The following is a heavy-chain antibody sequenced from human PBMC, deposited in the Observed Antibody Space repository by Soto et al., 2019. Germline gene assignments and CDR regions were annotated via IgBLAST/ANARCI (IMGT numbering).Heavy chain of an antibody. D-gene: IGHD2-8*01. CDR2: INHSGST. Sequence: SETLSLTCAVYGGSFSGYYWSWIRQPPGKGLEWIGEINHSGSTNYNPSLKSRVTISVDTSKNQFSLKLSSVTAADTAVYYCARGWGRCTNGVCLYYFDYWGQGTLVTVSS. V-gene: IGHV4-34*01. CDR3: ARGWGRCTNGVCLYYFDY. J-gene: IGHJ4*02. CDR1: GGSFSGYY.